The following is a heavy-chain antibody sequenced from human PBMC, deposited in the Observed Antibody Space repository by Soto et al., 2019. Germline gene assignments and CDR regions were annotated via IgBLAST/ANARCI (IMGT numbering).Heavy chain of an antibody. Sequence: EVQLVESGGGLVQPGRSLRLSCAAAGVTFDDYAMHWVRQAPGKGLEWVSGMSWNSGSIGYADSVKGRFTSSRDNAKNYLYLHMNSLRAEDKDLWYCAKENRFGDSDACEIWGQGTMVTVSS. V-gene: IGHV3-9*01. J-gene: IGHJ3*02. CDR1: GVTFDDYA. CDR2: MSWNSGSI. CDR3: AKENRFGDSDACEI. D-gene: IGHD3-10*01.